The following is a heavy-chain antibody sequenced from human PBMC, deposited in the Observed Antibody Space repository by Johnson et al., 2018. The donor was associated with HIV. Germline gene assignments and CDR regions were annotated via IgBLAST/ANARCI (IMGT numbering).Heavy chain of an antibody. Sequence: QVQLVESGGSVVRPGGSLRLSCAASGFSFSDFSMHWVRQAPGKGLEWVTVISNDGSNKLYSDSVKGRFTISRDIFKNTLYLQMNSLRVDDAASYYCARGYNWNDFSIWGQGTMVTVSS. D-gene: IGHD1-1*01. CDR3: ARGYNWNDFSI. V-gene: IGHV3-30*01. J-gene: IGHJ3*02. CDR2: ISNDGSNK. CDR1: GFSFSDFS.